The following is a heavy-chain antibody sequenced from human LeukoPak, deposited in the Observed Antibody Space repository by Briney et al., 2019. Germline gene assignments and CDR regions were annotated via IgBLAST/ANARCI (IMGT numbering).Heavy chain of an antibody. Sequence: GGSLRLSCAASGNYWMHWVRQAPGKGLVWVSHINSDGSWTSYADSVKGRFTISKDDAKNTAYLQMNSLRAEDTAVYYCVSFYETYWGRGTLVTVSS. J-gene: IGHJ4*02. CDR1: GNYW. CDR3: VSFYETY. CDR2: INSDGSWT. D-gene: IGHD2/OR15-2a*01. V-gene: IGHV3-74*01.